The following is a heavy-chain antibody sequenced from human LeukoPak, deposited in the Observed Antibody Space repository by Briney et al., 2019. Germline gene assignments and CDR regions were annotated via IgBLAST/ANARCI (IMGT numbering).Heavy chain of an antibody. CDR3: ASQPNPFGSGGYYYGMDV. CDR1: GGSISSYY. D-gene: IGHD1-26*01. V-gene: IGHV4-4*07. Sequence: SETLSLTCTVSGGSISSYYWSWIRRPAGKGLEWIGRIYTSGSTNYNPSLKSRVTMSVDTSKNQFSLKLSSVTAADTAVYYCASQPNPFGSGGYYYGMDVWGQGTTVTVSS. CDR2: IYTSGST. J-gene: IGHJ6*02.